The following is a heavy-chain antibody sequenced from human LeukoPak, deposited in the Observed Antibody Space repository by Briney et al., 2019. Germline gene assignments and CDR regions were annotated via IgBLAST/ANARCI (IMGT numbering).Heavy chain of an antibody. Sequence: ASVKVSCKASGYTFTGYYMHWMRQPPAQGLEWMGWISAYNGNTKYEHKLQGRVIITTDTSTSTAYMELRSLKSDDTAVYYCARDMFPGSSGVVIKNMDIWGKGTTVTVSS. CDR3: ARDMFPGSSGVVIKNMDI. J-gene: IGHJ6*03. CDR1: GYTFTGYY. CDR2: ISAYNGNT. D-gene: IGHD3-3*01. V-gene: IGHV1-18*04.